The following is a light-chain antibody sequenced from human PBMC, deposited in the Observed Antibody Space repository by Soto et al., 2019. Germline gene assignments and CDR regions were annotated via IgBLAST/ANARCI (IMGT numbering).Light chain of an antibody. Sequence: VLTKSKGTLSLSPGERATLSCRASQSLRSSLAWYQQKPGQAPRLLIYDASTRATGISARFSGSGSGTEFTLTISSLQSEDFAVYYCQQYHNWPITFGQGTRLEIK. V-gene: IGKV3-15*01. CDR3: QQYHNWPIT. J-gene: IGKJ5*01. CDR2: DAS. CDR1: QSLRSS.